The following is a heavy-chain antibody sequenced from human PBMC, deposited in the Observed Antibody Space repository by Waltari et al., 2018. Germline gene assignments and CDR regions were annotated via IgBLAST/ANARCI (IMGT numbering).Heavy chain of an antibody. Sequence: EVQLVESGGGLIQPGGSLRLSCAASGFTVSSNYMSWVRQAPGKGLEWVSVIYSGGSTYYADSVKGRFTISRDNSKSIAYLQMNSLKTEDTAVYYCTQEEGSGWATDAFDIWGQGTMVTVSS. V-gene: IGHV3-53*01. J-gene: IGHJ3*02. D-gene: IGHD6-19*01. CDR1: GFTVSSNY. CDR3: TQEEGSGWATDAFDI. CDR2: IYSGGST.